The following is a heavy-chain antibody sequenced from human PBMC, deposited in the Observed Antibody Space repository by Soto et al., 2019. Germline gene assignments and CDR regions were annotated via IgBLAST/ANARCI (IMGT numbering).Heavy chain of an antibody. CDR1: GFTFSSHA. J-gene: IGHJ4*02. V-gene: IGHV3-23*01. CDR3: AKDLQFSGWLSAQYFDY. D-gene: IGHD6-19*01. Sequence: EVQLLESGGGLVQPGGSLRLSCAVSGFTFSSHAMSWLRQAPGKGLECDSSITGSGDSTYYADSVKGWFTHSRDKSKSTLYLQMNRLRAEDTAVYYCAKDLQFSGWLSAQYFDYLVQGTQVTVSS. CDR2: ITGSGDST.